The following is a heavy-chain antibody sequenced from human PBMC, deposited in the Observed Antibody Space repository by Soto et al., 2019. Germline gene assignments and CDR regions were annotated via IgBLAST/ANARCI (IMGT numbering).Heavy chain of an antibody. CDR1: GFTFSNYA. CDR3: AKKDGTDGYYDAFDI. CDR2: ISGGGSGT. Sequence: EVQLLESGGDLVQPGGSLRLSCTASGFTFSNYAVSWVRQAPGKGLEWVSSISGGGSGTYYADSVKGRFTISRDNSKNTLYLQMNGLRAEDTALYYCAKKDGTDGYYDAFDIWGRGTMVTVSS. V-gene: IGHV3-23*01. J-gene: IGHJ3*02. D-gene: IGHD3-22*01.